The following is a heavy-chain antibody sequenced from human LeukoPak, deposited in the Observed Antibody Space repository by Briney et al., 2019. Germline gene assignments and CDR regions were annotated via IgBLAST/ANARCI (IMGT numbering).Heavy chain of an antibody. V-gene: IGHV3-23*01. CDR1: GLTFSSYA. Sequence: PGGSLRLSCAASGLTFSSYAVSWVRQAPGKGLEWVSAISGSGGSTYYADSVKGRFTISRDNSKNTLYLQMNSPRAEDTAVYYCATDYDYVWGSYRTSPIDYWGQGTLVTVSS. J-gene: IGHJ4*02. CDR2: ISGSGGST. CDR3: ATDYDYVWGSYRTSPIDY. D-gene: IGHD3-16*02.